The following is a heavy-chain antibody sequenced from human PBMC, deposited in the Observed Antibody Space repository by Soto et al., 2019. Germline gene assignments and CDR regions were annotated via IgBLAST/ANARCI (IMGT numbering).Heavy chain of an antibody. CDR1: GGSFSGYY. V-gene: IGHV4-34*01. D-gene: IGHD6-6*01. J-gene: IGHJ5*02. Sequence: SETLSLTCAVYGGSFSGYYWSWIRQPPGKGLEWIGEINHSGSTNYNPSLKSRVTISVDTSKNQFSLKLSSVTAADTAVYYCARGEGSIAARRSVRFDPWGQGTLVTVSS. CDR2: INHSGST. CDR3: ARGEGSIAARRSVRFDP.